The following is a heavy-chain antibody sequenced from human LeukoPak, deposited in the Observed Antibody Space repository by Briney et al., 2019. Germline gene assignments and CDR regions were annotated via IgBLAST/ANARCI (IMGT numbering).Heavy chain of an antibody. V-gene: IGHV4-39*01. J-gene: IGHJ4*02. Sequence: PSETLSLTCTVSGGSISSSSYYWGWIRQPPGKGLEWIGSIYYSGSTYYNPSLKSRVTISVDTSKNQFSLKLSSVTAADTAVYYCARVGMATVDYWGQGTLVTVSS. D-gene: IGHD5-24*01. CDR3: ARVGMATVDY. CDR2: IYYSGST. CDR1: GGSISSSSYY.